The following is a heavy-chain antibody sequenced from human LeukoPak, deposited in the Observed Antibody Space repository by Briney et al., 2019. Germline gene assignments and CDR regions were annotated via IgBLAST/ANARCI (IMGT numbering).Heavy chain of an antibody. J-gene: IGHJ4*02. CDR3: ARDRFGYCSGGSCLLFDY. CDR1: GYTFTSYG. Sequence: ASVKVSCKASGYTFTSYGISWVRQAPGQGLEWMGWISAYNGNTNYAQKLQGRDTMTTDTSTSTAYMELRSLRSDDTAVYYCARDRFGYCSGGSCLLFDYWGQGTLVTVSS. CDR2: ISAYNGNT. V-gene: IGHV1-18*04. D-gene: IGHD2-15*01.